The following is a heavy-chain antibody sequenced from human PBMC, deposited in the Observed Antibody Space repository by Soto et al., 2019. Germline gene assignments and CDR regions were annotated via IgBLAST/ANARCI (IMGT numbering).Heavy chain of an antibody. CDR2: IDPSDSYT. D-gene: IGHD5-18*01. CDR1: GYSFTSYW. V-gene: IGHV5-10-1*01. J-gene: IGHJ4*02. Sequence: GESLKISCKGSGYSFTSYWISWVRQMPGKGLEWMGRIDPSDSYTNYSPSSQGHVTISADKSISTAYLQWSSLKASDTAMYYCAVTTWIQLWSPSYWGQGTLVTVSS. CDR3: AVTTWIQLWSPSY.